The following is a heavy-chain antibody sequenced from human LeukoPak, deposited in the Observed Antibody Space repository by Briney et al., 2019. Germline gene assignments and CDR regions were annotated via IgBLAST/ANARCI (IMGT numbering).Heavy chain of an antibody. CDR3: ARSYGSGAYPFDY. D-gene: IGHD3-10*01. V-gene: IGHV3-72*01. CDR1: GFTFSDHY. J-gene: IGHJ4*02. Sequence: PGGSLRLFCAASGFTFSDHYMDWVRQAPGKGLEWVGRTRKKVNSYTTEYAASVKGRFTISRDDSKNSLYLQMNSLKTEDTAVYYCARSYGSGAYPFDYWGESTLVTVSS. CDR2: TRKKVNSYTT.